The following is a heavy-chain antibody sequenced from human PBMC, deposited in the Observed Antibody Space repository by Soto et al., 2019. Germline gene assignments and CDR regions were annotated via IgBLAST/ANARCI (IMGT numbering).Heavy chain of an antibody. V-gene: IGHV1-69*06. Sequence: QVQLVQSGAEVKKPGSSVKVSCKASGGTFSSYAISWVRQAPGQGLEWMGGIIPIFGTANYAQKFQGRVTITADKSTSTAYMELSSLRSEDTAVYYCARARKSVEVGATNYYYSGMDVWGQGTTVTVSS. D-gene: IGHD1-26*01. CDR1: GGTFSSYA. CDR2: IIPIFGTA. J-gene: IGHJ6*02. CDR3: ARARKSVEVGATNYYYSGMDV.